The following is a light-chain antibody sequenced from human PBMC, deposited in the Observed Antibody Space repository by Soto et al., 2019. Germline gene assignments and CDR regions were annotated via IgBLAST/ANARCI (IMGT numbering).Light chain of an antibody. J-gene: IGKJ1*01. CDR2: AAS. CDR1: QGISSY. Sequence: ALRMTPASSSILSPTGGRVSLPFPASQGISSYLAWYQQKPGKAPNLLIYAASTLQSGVPSRFSGSGSGTDFTLTITCLQSEDFATYYCQQYYSYPRTFGQGTKVDIK. CDR3: QQYYSYPRT. V-gene: IGKV1-8*01.